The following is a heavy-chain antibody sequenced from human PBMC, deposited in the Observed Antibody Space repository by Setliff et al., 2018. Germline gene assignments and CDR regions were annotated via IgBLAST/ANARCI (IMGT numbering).Heavy chain of an antibody. CDR1: GGSISN. Sequence: SETLSLTCTVSGGSISNWSWIRQPPGKRLEWIGYIYTSETTNYNPSLKSRVTISVDTSKSQFSLKLTSVTAADTAVYYCARHHAQYYSDSSGYYYEDWYFDLWGRGTLVTVSS. J-gene: IGHJ2*01. D-gene: IGHD3-22*01. CDR3: ARHHAQYYSDSSGYYYEDWYFDL. CDR2: IYTSETT. V-gene: IGHV4-59*08.